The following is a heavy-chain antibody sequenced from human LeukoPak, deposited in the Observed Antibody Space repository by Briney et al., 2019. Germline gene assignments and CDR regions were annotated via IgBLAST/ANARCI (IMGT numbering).Heavy chain of an antibody. J-gene: IGHJ4*02. CDR3: TRNEYGEYNFDY. Sequence: GGTLCLSCAASEFTFSHYAMHWGRQAPGKGLEWVAVTSYDGRNKHYADSERGRFTISRDNSKNTFYLQMNSLRPEDTAVYYCTRNEYGEYNFDYWGQGALVTVSP. CDR2: TSYDGRNK. CDR1: EFTFSHYA. D-gene: IGHD4/OR15-4a*01. V-gene: IGHV3-30*04.